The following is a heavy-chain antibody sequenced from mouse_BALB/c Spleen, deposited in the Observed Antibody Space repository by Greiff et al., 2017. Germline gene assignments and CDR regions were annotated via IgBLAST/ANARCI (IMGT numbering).Heavy chain of an antibody. CDR3: TRDGLITTALDY. V-gene: IGHV5-6-4*01. CDR2: ISSGGSYT. CDR1: GFTFSSYT. J-gene: IGHJ2*01. D-gene: IGHD1-2*01. Sequence: EVHLVESGGGLVKPGGSLKLSCAASGFTFSSYTMSWVRQTPEKRLEWVATISSGGSYTYYPDSVKGRFTISRDNAKNTLYLQMSSLKSEDTAMYYCTRDGLITTALDYWGQGTTLTVSS.